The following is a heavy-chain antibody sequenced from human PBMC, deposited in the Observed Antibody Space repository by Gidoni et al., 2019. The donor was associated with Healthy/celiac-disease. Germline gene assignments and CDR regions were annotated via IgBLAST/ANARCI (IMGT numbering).Heavy chain of an antibody. CDR1: GFTFSSYS. Sequence: EVQLVESGGGLVKPGGSLRLSCAASGFTFSSYSMNWVRQAPGKGLEWVSSISSSSSYIYYADSVKGRFTISRDNAKNSLYLQMNSLRAEDTAVYYCARGRRIAAAGRPFFDYWGQGTLVTVSS. D-gene: IGHD6-13*01. CDR2: ISSSSSYI. V-gene: IGHV3-21*01. J-gene: IGHJ4*02. CDR3: ARGRRIAAAGRPFFDY.